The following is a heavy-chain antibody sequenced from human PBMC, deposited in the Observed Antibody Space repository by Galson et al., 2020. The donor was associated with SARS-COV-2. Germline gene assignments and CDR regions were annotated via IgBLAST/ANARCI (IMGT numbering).Heavy chain of an antibody. J-gene: IGHJ5*01. V-gene: IGHV5-51*01. D-gene: IGHD3-10*01. CDR3: TRKRPAGSYYDSGRSVNWFDP. CDR1: GFLFDSYW. Sequence: HGESLKISCRGSGFLFDSYWIAWVRQMPGKGLEWMGVIYPGNSDIRYSPSFQGQVTISADKSNSSVYLHWSSLKASDSAMYYCTRKRPAGSYYDSGRSVNWFDPWGQGTLVTVSS. CDR2: IYPGNSDI.